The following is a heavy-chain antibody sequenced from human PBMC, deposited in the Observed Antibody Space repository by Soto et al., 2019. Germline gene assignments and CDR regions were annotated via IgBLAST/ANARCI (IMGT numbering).Heavy chain of an antibody. CDR2: ISAYNGNT. CDR3: ARDEDDYGDYDADY. D-gene: IGHD4-17*01. V-gene: IGHV1-18*01. Sequence: GQGLEWMGCISAYNGNTNYAQKLQGRVTMTTDTSTSTAYMELRSLRSDDTAFYYCARDEDDYGDYDADYWGQGSLVTVSS. J-gene: IGHJ4*02.